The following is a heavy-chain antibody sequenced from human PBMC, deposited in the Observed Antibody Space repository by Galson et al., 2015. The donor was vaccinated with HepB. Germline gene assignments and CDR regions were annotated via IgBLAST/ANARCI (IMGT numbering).Heavy chain of an antibody. CDR3: VTYRGAAFNS. CDR2: INEDGSEQ. J-gene: IGHJ3*02. V-gene: IGHV3-7*02. Sequence: SLRLSCAASGLNFNHYWMSWVRQAPGQGLEWVADINEDGSEQRYVDSVKGRFSISRENASNSLYLQMKSLRPEDTAVYYCVTYRGAAFNSWGQGTIVTVS. D-gene: IGHD1-14*01. CDR1: GLNFNHYW.